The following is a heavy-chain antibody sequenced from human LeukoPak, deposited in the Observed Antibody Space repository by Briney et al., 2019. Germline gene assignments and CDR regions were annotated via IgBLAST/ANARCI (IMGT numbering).Heavy chain of an antibody. Sequence: ASVKVSCKASGYTFTSYDINWVRQATGQGLEWMGWMNPNSGNTDYAQKFQGRVTMTSDTSISTAYMELSSLRSEDTAVYYCARGIPAAAGGNWFDPWGRGTLVTVSS. V-gene: IGHV1-8*01. J-gene: IGHJ5*02. CDR1: GYTFTSYD. CDR2: MNPNSGNT. CDR3: ARGIPAAAGGNWFDP. D-gene: IGHD6-25*01.